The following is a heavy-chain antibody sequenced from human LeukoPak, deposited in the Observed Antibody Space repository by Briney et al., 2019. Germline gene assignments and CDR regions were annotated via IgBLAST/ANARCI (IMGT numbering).Heavy chain of an antibody. V-gene: IGHV3-74*01. J-gene: IGHJ4*02. D-gene: IGHD2-15*01. CDR3: ARDQLYCSGGYCYKDY. CDR2: ISEDGSST. CDR1: GFTFSSYW. Sequence: GGSLRLSCAASGFTFSSYWMHWVRQAPGKGLVWVSRISEDGSSTSYADSVKGRFTISRDNAKNMLYLQLNSLRVEDTAVYYCARDQLYCSGGYCYKDYWGQGTLVTVSS.